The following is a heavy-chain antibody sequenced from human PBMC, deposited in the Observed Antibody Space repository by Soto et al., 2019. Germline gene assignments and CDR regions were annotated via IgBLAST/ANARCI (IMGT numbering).Heavy chain of an antibody. J-gene: IGHJ4*02. V-gene: IGHV1-3*01. Sequence: ASVTVSCKASGYTFTSYAMHWARQAPGQRLDWMGCINAGNGNTKYSQKFQGRVTITRDTSASTAYMELSSLRSEDTAVYYCATKGAPTYDYIWGSYRYTDQLDYWGQGTLVTVSS. CDR1: GYTFTSYA. D-gene: IGHD3-16*02. CDR2: INAGNGNT. CDR3: ATKGAPTYDYIWGSYRYTDQLDY.